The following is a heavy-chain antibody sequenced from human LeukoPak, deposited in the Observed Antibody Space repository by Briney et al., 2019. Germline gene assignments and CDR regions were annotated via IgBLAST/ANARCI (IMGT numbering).Heavy chain of an antibody. J-gene: IGHJ5*02. V-gene: IGHV4-38-2*02. Sequence: SETLSLTCTVSGYSISSDYYWGWIRPPPGKVLEWIGSIYHSGSTYYNPSLKSRVTISVDTSKNQFSLKLSCVTAADTAVYYCARRHYYGSGSYYKPNTLEEWFDPWGQGTLVSVSS. D-gene: IGHD3-10*01. CDR1: GYSISSDYY. CDR2: IYHSGST. CDR3: ARRHYYGSGSYYKPNTLEEWFDP.